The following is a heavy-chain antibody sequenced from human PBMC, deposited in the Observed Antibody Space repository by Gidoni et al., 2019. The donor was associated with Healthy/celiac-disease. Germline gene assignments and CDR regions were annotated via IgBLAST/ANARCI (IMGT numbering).Heavy chain of an antibody. CDR3: AREKAVAGTRVLDP. V-gene: IGHV6-1*01. Sequence: QVQLPQSGPGLVNPSQSLSLTCAISVASVSSNSAAWNWIRQSPSRGLEWLGRTYYRSKWYNDYAVSVKSRITSNPDTSKNQFSLQLNSVTPEDTAVYYCAREKAVAGTRVLDPWGQGTLVTVSS. CDR2: TYYRSKWYN. D-gene: IGHD6-19*01. CDR1: VASVSSNSAA. J-gene: IGHJ5*02.